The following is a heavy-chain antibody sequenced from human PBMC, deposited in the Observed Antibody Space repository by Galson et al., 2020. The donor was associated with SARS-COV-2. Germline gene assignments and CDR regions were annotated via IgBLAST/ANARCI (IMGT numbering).Heavy chain of an antibody. CDR3: ARDGGQQVLFDYFYYGMDV. V-gene: IGHV4-4*07. CDR1: GGSINDYY. D-gene: IGHD2-2*01. Sequence: SETLSLTCTVSGGSINDYYWSWIRRPAGKGLEWIGRIYTSGSTNYNHSLKSRVTMSVDTSKKQFSLRLTSVTAADTAVYYCARDGGQQVLFDYFYYGMDVWGQGTTVTVSS. J-gene: IGHJ6*02. CDR2: IYTSGST.